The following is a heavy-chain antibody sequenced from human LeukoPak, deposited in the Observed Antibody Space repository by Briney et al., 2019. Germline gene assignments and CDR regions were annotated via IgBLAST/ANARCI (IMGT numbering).Heavy chain of an antibody. J-gene: IGHJ4*02. Sequence: GGSLRLSCAASGFTFSSYEMNWVRQAPGKGLEWVSYISSSGSTIYYADSVKGRFTISRDNAKNSLYLQMNSLRAEDTAVYYCARIVQLERGFDYWGQGTLVTVSS. CDR1: GFTFSSYE. CDR2: ISSSGSTI. D-gene: IGHD1-1*01. CDR3: ARIVQLERGFDY. V-gene: IGHV3-48*03.